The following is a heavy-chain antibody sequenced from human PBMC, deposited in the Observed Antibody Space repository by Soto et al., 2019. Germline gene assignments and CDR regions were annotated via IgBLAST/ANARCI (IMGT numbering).Heavy chain of an antibody. J-gene: IGHJ4*02. CDR2: INPSGGST. Sequence: QVQLVQSGAEVKKPGASVKVSCKASGYTFTSYYMHWVRQAPGQGLEWMGIINPSGGSTSYAQKFQGRVTMTSDTSTSTVYMELSSLRSEDTAVYYCARVADYYDSRGVLDYWGQGTLVTVSS. CDR1: GYTFTSYY. V-gene: IGHV1-46*01. CDR3: ARVADYYDSRGVLDY. D-gene: IGHD3-22*01.